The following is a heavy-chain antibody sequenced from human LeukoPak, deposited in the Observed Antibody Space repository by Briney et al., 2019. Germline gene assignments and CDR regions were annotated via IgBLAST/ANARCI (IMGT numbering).Heavy chain of an antibody. CDR2: ISAYNGNT. Sequence: ASVTVSCKASGYTFTSYGISWVRQAPGQGLEWMGWISAYNGNTNYAQKLQGRVTMTTDTSTSTAYMELRSLRSDDTAVYYCARRVTAIGYYYYGMDVWGQGTTVTVSS. J-gene: IGHJ6*02. CDR3: ARRVTAIGYYYYGMDV. V-gene: IGHV1-18*01. CDR1: GYTFTSYG. D-gene: IGHD2-21*02.